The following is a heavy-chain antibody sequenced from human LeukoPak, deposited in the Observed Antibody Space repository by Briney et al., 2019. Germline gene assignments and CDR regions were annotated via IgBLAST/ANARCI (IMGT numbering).Heavy chain of an antibody. CDR3: AREPVSSSWYGYFQQ. CDR1: GFTFSDYY. Sequence: GGSLRLSCAASGFTFSDYYMSWIRQAPGKGLEWVSYISSSSTYTNYADSVKGRFTISRDNAKNSLYLQMNSLRAEDTAVYYCAREPVSSSWYGYFQQWGQGTLVSAPS. V-gene: IGHV3-11*05. D-gene: IGHD6-13*01. CDR2: ISSSSTYT. J-gene: IGHJ1*01.